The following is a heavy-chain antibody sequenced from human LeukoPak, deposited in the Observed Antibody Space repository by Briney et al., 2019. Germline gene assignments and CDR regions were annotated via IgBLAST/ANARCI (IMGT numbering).Heavy chain of an antibody. CDR3: AREYSSGWYVRKEAFDI. V-gene: IGHV3-7*03. Sequence: PGGSLRLSCAVSGFPLSDAWMNWVRQAPGKGLEWVANIKQDGSEKYYVDSVKGRFTISRDNAKNSLYLQMNSLRAEDTAVYYCAREYSSGWYVRKEAFDIWGQGTMVTVSS. CDR1: GFPLSDAW. J-gene: IGHJ3*02. CDR2: IKQDGSEK. D-gene: IGHD6-19*01.